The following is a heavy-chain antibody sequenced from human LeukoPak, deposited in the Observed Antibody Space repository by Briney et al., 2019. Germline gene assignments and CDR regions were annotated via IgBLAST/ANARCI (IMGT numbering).Heavy chain of an antibody. CDR3: AKDNSAWHSPQNWFFDL. CDR1: GGSINGHY. Sequence: SSETLSLTCSVSGGSINGHYWSWIRQPAGKGLEWIGRIYSSGTTNYNPALKSRVSMSVDTSKNHLSLTLTSVTAADTAVYYCAKDNSAWHSPQNWFFDLWGRGTLVTVSS. D-gene: IGHD2/OR15-2a*01. V-gene: IGHV4-4*07. J-gene: IGHJ2*01. CDR2: IYSSGTT.